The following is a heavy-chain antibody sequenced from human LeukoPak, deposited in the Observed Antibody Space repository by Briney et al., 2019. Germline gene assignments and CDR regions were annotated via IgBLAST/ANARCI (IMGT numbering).Heavy chain of an antibody. CDR3: ASPTYYYGSGSYDAFDI. V-gene: IGHV1-2*02. J-gene: IGHJ3*02. Sequence: ASVKVSCKASGYTFTGYYMHWVRQAPGEGLEWMGWINPNSGCTNYAQKFQGRVTMTSDTSISTAYMELSRLRSDDTAVYYCASPTYYYGSGSYDAFDIWGQGTMVTVSS. CDR1: GYTFTGYY. CDR2: INPNSGCT. D-gene: IGHD3-10*01.